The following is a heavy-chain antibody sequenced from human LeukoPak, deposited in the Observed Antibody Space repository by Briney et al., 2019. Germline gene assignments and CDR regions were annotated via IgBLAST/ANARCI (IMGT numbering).Heavy chain of an antibody. V-gene: IGHV3-23*01. Sequence: PGGSLRLSCAASGFTFSSYAMSWVRQAPGKGLEWVSAISGSGGSTYYADSVKGRFTISRDNSKNTLYLQMNSLGAEDTAVYYCAKSPTPMNYYDSSGYYSGGWFDYGGQGTLVTVSS. CDR2: ISGSGGST. CDR3: AKSPTPMNYYDSSGYYSGGWFDY. D-gene: IGHD3-22*01. CDR1: GFTFSSYA. J-gene: IGHJ4*02.